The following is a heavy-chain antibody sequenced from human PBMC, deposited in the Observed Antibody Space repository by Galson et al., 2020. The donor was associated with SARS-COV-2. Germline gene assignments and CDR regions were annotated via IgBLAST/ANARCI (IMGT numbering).Heavy chain of an antibody. J-gene: IGHJ4*02. CDR2: IYSEGSST. CDR3: ARGDMGNDYFDY. V-gene: IGHV3-74*01. D-gene: IGHD7-27*01. Sequence: APGKGLVWVSRIYSEGSSTSYADSVKGRFTISGDNAKNTLYLQMNSLRAEDTAVYYCARGDMGNDYFDYWGQGTLVTVSS.